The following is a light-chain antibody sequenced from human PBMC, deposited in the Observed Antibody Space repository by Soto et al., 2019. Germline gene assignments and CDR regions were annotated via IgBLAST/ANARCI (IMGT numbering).Light chain of an antibody. CDR2: DVN. V-gene: IGLV2-14*01. Sequence: QSALTQPASVSGSPGQSITLSCTGTSSDIGGYDYVSWYQRHPGKAPKLKIYDVNNRPSGVSNRFSGSKSGNTASLTISGLQAEDEADYYCTSYASGSSHVVFGGGTKVTVL. CDR1: SSDIGGYDY. CDR3: TSYASGSSHVV. J-gene: IGLJ2*01.